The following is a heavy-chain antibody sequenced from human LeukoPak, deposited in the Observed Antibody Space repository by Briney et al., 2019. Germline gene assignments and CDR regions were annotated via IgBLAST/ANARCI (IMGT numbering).Heavy chain of an antibody. J-gene: IGHJ4*02. V-gene: IGHV4-4*07. CDR3: ARLYGSGSSLYFDY. CDR1: GGSISSYY. D-gene: IGHD3-10*01. CDR2: IYTSGST. Sequence: SETLSLTCTVSGGSISSYYWSWIRQPAGKGLEWIGRIYTSGSTNYNPSLKSQITISVDTSKNQFSLRLSSVTAADTAVYYCARLYGSGSSLYFDYWGQGTLVTVSS.